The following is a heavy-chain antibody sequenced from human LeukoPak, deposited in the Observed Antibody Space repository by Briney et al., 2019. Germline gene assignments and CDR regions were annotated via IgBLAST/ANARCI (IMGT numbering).Heavy chain of an antibody. J-gene: IGHJ6*03. V-gene: IGHV4-38-2*02. D-gene: IGHD3-10*01. CDR2: IYYSGST. CDR3: ARGRTLYRRITMVRGVQSPHYYYYMDV. Sequence: SETLSLTCTVSGYSISSGYYWGWIRQPPGKGLEWIGSIYYSGSTYYNPSLKSRVTISVDTSKNQFSLKLSSVTAADTAVYYCARGRTLYRRITMVRGVQSPHYYYYMDVWGKGTTVTVSS. CDR1: GYSISSGYY.